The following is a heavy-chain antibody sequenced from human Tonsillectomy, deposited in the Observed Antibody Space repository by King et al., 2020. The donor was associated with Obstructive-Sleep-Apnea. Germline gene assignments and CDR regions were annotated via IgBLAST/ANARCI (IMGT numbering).Heavy chain of an antibody. CDR3: ARDRSYAMDV. J-gene: IGHJ6*02. CDR1: GFTFSSSW. V-gene: IGHV3-74*01. Sequence: QLVESGGGLVQPGGSLRLSCAASGFTFSSSWMHWVRQAPGKGLVWVSHINSDGTSPTYADSVKGRLTISRDNAKNTLYLQMNSLRVEDTAVYYCARDRSYAMDVWGQGTTVTVSS. CDR2: INSDGTSP.